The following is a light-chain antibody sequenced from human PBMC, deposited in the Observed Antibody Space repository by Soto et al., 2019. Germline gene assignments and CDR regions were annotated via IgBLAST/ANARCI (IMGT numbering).Light chain of an antibody. CDR2: GAS. CDR1: QSVTSN. J-gene: IGKJ1*01. Sequence: EIVMTQSPVTLSVSPAERCTLSCRASQSVTSNLAWYQQKPGQAPRLLIYGASSRATGIPDRFSGSGSGTDFTLTISRLEPEDFAVFYCHQCDSSPWTFGQGT. CDR3: HQCDSSPWT. V-gene: IGKV3-20*01.